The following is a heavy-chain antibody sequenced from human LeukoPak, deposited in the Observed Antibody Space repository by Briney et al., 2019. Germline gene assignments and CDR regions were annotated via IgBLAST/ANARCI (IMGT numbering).Heavy chain of an antibody. CDR2: IYTSGST. CDR1: GGSISSYY. CDR3: ARDSFLNLNYYGMDV. Sequence: SETLSLTCTVSGGSISSYYWSWIRQPAGKGLEWIGRIYTSGSTNYNPSLKSRVTMSVDTSKNQFSLKLSSVTAADTAVYYCARDSFLNLNYYGMDVWGQGTTVTVSS. D-gene: IGHD2-21*01. J-gene: IGHJ6*02. V-gene: IGHV4-4*07.